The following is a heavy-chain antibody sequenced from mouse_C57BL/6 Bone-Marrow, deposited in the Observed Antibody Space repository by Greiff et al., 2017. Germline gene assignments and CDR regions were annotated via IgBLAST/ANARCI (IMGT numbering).Heavy chain of an antibody. CDR2: IDPSDSYT. V-gene: IGHV1-69*01. D-gene: IGHD1-1*02. Sequence: QVQLQQPGAELVMPGASVKLSCKASGYTFTSYWMHWVKQRPGQGLEWIGEIDPSDSYTNYNQTFKGKSTLTVDKSSSTAYMQLSSLTSEDSAVYYCARSVYGPFAYWGQGTLVTVSA. CDR1: GYTFTSYW. CDR3: ARSVYGPFAY. J-gene: IGHJ3*01.